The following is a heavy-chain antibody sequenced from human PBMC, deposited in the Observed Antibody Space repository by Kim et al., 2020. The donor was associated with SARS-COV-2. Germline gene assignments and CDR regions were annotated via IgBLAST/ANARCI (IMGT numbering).Heavy chain of an antibody. CDR3: ARPSDIVVVVAATQPEYFQH. D-gene: IGHD2-15*01. V-gene: IGHV1-46*01. CDR1: GYTFTSYY. J-gene: IGHJ1*01. CDR2: INPSGGST. Sequence: ASVKVSCKASGYTFTSYYMHWVRQAPGQGLEWMGIINPSGGSTSYAQKFQGRVTMTRDTSTSTVYMELSSLRSEDTAVYYCARPSDIVVVVAATQPEYFQHWGQGTLVTVSS.